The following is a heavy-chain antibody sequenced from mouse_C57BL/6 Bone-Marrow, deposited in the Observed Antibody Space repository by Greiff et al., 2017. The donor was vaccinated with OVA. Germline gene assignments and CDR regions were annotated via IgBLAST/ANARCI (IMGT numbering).Heavy chain of an antibody. J-gene: IGHJ3*01. CDR1: GYSITSGYY. D-gene: IGHD1-1*02. CDR3: ARGWGAWFAY. CDR2: ISYDGSN. Sequence: EVQLQESGPGLVKPSQSLSLTCSVTGYSITSGYYWNWIRQFPGNKLEWMGYISYDGSNNYNPSLKNRISITRDTSKNQFFLKLNSVTTEDTATYYCARGWGAWFAYWGQGTLVTVSA. V-gene: IGHV3-6*01.